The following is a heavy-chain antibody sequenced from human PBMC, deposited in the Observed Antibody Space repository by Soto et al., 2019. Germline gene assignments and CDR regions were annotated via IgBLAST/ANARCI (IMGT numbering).Heavy chain of an antibody. Sequence: ASVKVSCKASGYTFTSNYMHWVRQAPGQGLEWMRIINPSGGSISYAHKFQGRVTMSRETPRSTVYMELSSIRSEDTAVYYFARVPCIXGECPYYHFXYWRQRTRVTVSS. D-gene: IGHD2-8*01. V-gene: IGHV1-46*01. CDR3: ARVPCIXGECPYYHFXY. CDR1: GYTFTSNY. CDR2: INPSGGSI. J-gene: IGHJ4*02.